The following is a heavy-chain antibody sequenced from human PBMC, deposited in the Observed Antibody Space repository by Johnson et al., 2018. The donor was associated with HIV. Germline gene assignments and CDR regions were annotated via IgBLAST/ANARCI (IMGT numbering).Heavy chain of an antibody. CDR2: IRASGGGT. CDR1: GFTFSSYW. Sequence: VQLVESGGGLVQPGGSLRLSCAASGFTFSSYWMSWVRQAPGKGLEWVSNIRASGGGTYYADSVKGRLIISRDNSKNTLYLQMNSLRAEDTAVYYCAKGYSSSGYWVTPNDAFDIWGQGTMVTVSS. V-gene: IGHV3-23*04. D-gene: IGHD3-22*01. J-gene: IGHJ3*02. CDR3: AKGYSSSGYWVTPNDAFDI.